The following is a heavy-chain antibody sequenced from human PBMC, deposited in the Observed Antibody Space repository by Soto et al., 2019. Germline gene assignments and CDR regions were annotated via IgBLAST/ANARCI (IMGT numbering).Heavy chain of an antibody. D-gene: IGHD3-22*01. CDR2: IHNSGRT. Sequence: QVQLQESGPGLVKPSQTLSLTCTVSGGSISSGDYYWSWIRQPPGKGLEWIGYIHNSGRTYYNPSLRSGLSLSVDTSKTQFSLKLTYVTAADTAVYYCSRERLGADSSGDYWNYMDVWGQGTTVTVSS. CDR3: SRERLGADSSGDYWNYMDV. J-gene: IGHJ6*02. CDR1: GGSISSGDYY. V-gene: IGHV4-30-4*01.